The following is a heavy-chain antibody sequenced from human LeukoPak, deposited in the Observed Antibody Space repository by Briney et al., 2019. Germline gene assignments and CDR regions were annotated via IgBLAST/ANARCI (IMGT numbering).Heavy chain of an antibody. J-gene: IGHJ6*04. CDR1: GWSFSGYY. D-gene: IGHD4-17*01. CDR2: INHSGST. Sequence: SETLSLTCAVYGWSFSGYYWSWIRQPPGKGLEWIGEINHSGSTNYNPSLKSRVTISVDTSKNQFSLKLSSVTATDTAVYYCARHPGGYGDYGMDVWGKGTTVTVSS. V-gene: IGHV4-34*01. CDR3: ARHPGGYGDYGMDV.